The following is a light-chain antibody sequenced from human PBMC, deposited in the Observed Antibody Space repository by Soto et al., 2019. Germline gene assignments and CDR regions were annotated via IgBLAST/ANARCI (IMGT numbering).Light chain of an antibody. CDR1: QSIMSW. Sequence: DIQMTQSPSTLSASFGDIVTITCRASQSIMSWLAWYQQKPGKAPKLLIYATSSLRSGVPSRFSGSGFGTDFTLTISSLQPEDFATYYCQQNYSPPPVTFGQGTRLEIK. CDR2: ATS. J-gene: IGKJ5*01. V-gene: IGKV1-39*01. CDR3: QQNYSPPPVT.